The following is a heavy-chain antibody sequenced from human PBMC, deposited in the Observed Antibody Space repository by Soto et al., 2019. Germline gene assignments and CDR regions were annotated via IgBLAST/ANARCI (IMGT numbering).Heavy chain of an antibody. CDR1: GDSISGYY. CDR3: ARSGRSGYYYYYGMDV. Sequence: SETLSLTCTVSGDSISGYYWSWIRPPPGKGLEWIGYIYESGSINYKPSLKSRVTMSIDTSKNQFSLKLISVTAADTAVYYCARSGRSGYYYYYGMDVWGQGTTVTVSS. CDR2: IYESGSI. D-gene: IGHD3-22*01. J-gene: IGHJ6*02. V-gene: IGHV4-59*01.